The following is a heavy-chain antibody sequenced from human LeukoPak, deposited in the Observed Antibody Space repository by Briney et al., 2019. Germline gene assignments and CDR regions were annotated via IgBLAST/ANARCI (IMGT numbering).Heavy chain of an antibody. J-gene: IGHJ4*02. D-gene: IGHD3-22*01. CDR1: GFTFSSYS. CDR3: ARAWYYYDSSGYPIGY. Sequence: GGSLRHSCAASGFTFSSYSMNWVRQAPGKGLEWGSSISSSSSYIYCADSVKGRFTISRDNAKNSLYLQMNSLRAEDTAVYYCARAWYYYDSSGYPIGYWGQGTLVTVSS. CDR2: ISSSSSYI. V-gene: IGHV3-21*01.